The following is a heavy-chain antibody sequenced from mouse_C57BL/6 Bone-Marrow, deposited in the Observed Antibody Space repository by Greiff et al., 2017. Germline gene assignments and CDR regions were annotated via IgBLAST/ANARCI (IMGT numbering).Heavy chain of an antibody. V-gene: IGHV1-50*01. Sequence: QVQLQQSGAELVKPGASVKLSCKASGYTFTSYWMQWVKQRPGQGLEWIGEIDPSDSYTNYNQKFKGKATLTVDTSSSTAYMQLSSLTSEDSAVYDCARDLTTVVAEDYWGQGTTLTVSS. CDR1: GYTFTSYW. CDR2: IDPSDSYT. J-gene: IGHJ2*01. CDR3: ARDLTTVVAEDY. D-gene: IGHD1-1*01.